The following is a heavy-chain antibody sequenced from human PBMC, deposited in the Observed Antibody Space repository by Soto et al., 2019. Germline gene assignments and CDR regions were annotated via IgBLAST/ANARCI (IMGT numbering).Heavy chain of an antibody. Sequence: PGGSLRLSCAASGFAFSSYWMHWFRQAPGKGLVWVSRIKSDGSSTTYADSVKGRFTISRDNAKKTLYLQMNNLRVEDTAVYYCARFYGFGERTWFEPWGQGTLVTVSS. J-gene: IGHJ5*02. V-gene: IGHV3-74*03. CDR2: IKSDGSST. D-gene: IGHD3-10*01. CDR1: GFAFSSYW. CDR3: ARFYGFGERTWFEP.